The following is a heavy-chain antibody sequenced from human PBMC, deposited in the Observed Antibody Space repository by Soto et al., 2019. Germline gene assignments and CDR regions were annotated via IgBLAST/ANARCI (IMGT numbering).Heavy chain of an antibody. CDR1: GGSISAYY. CDR2: IHHSGST. Sequence: PSETLSLTCTVSGGSISAYYWSWIRQPPGKGLEWIGYIHHSGSTNYNPSLRSRVTISVDTSKNQFSLNLGSVTAEDTAVCYCAKLTSGWYSYWGPGTLVTVSS. J-gene: IGHJ4*02. D-gene: IGHD6-19*01. V-gene: IGHV4-59*08. CDR3: AKLTSGWYSY.